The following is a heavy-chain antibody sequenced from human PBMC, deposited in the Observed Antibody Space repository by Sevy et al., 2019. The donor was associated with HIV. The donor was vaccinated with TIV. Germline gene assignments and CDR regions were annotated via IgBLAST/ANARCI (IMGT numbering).Heavy chain of an antibody. V-gene: IGHV3-30-3*01. D-gene: IGHD3-10*01. Sequence: GESLKISCAASGFTFSSYAMHWVRQAPGKGLEWVAVISYDGSNKYYADSVKGRFTISRDNSKNTLYLQMNSLRAEDTAVYYCARDEAGPSDDYYYYYGMDLWGQGTTVTVSS. CDR2: ISYDGSNK. CDR1: GFTFSSYA. CDR3: ARDEAGPSDDYYYYYGMDL. J-gene: IGHJ6*02.